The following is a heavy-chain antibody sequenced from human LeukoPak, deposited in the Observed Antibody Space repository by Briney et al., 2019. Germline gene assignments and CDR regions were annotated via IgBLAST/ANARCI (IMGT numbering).Heavy chain of an antibody. D-gene: IGHD5-24*01. J-gene: IGHJ6*03. Sequence: PSETLSLTCAVYGGSFSGYYWSWIRQPPGKGLEWIGEINHSGSTNYNPSLKSRVTISVDTSKNQFSLKLSSVTAADTAVYYCARERRDGYNWSYYYYYMDVWGKGTTVTISS. CDR3: ARERRDGYNWSYYYYYMDV. CDR2: INHSGST. V-gene: IGHV4-34*01. CDR1: GGSFSGYY.